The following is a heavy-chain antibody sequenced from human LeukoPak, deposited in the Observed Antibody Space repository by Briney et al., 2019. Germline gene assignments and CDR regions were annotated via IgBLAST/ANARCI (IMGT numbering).Heavy chain of an antibody. CDR3: TRPGSGSYYEVY. J-gene: IGHJ4*02. V-gene: IGHV3-73*01. CDR2: IRSKANSYAT. D-gene: IGHD1-26*01. Sequence: GGSLRLSCAASGFTFSGSAMHWVRQASGKGLEWVGRIRSKANSYATAYAASVKGRLTISRDDSKNTAYLQMNSLKTEDTAVYYCTRPGSGSYYEVYWGQGTLVTVSS. CDR1: GFTFSGSA.